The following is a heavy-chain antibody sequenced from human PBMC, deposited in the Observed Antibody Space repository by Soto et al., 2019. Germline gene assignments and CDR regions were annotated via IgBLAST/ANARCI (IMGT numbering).Heavy chain of an antibody. CDR1: GFTFSSYA. J-gene: IGHJ4*02. D-gene: IGHD3-16*02. CDR3: ARDRYDYNWGSYRYFDY. CDR2: ISGSGGST. Sequence: GGSLRLSCAASGFTFSSYAMSWVRQAPGKGLEWVSAISGSGGSTYYADSVKGRFTISRDNSKNTLYLQMNSLRAEDTAVYYCARDRYDYNWGSYRYFDYWGPGTLVTVS. V-gene: IGHV3-23*01.